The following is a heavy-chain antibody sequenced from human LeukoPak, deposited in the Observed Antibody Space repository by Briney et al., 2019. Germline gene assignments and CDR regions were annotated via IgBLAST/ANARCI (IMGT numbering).Heavy chain of an antibody. CDR2: TYYRSKLYY. CDR3: ARGFALDF. V-gene: IGHV6-1*01. J-gene: IGHJ3*01. CDR1: GDTVSSNSAA. Sequence: KHPQTLSLTCDIPGDTVSSNSAAWNWIRQSPSRGLEWLGRTYYRSKLYYDYAVSVKSRMTIIPDTSKNQCSLQLNAVTADDTAVYYCARGFALDFWGQGTMVTVSS.